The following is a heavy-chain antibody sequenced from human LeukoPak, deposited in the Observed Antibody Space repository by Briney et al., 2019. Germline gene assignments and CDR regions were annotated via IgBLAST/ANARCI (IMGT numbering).Heavy chain of an antibody. V-gene: IGHV3-21*01. Sequence: GGSLRLSCAASGLTFSSDSENCVRQAPGKGLEWVSSISSSSSYIYYADSVKGRFTISRDNAKNSLYLQMNSLRAEDTAVYYSVRDELRLVSETYRPFDYWGQGTLVTVSS. CDR2: ISSSSSYI. CDR3: VRDELRLVSETYRPFDY. CDR1: GLTFSSDS. D-gene: IGHD4-23*01. J-gene: IGHJ4*02.